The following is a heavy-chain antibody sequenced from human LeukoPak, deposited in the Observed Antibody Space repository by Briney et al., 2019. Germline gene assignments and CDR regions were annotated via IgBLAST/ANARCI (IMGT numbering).Heavy chain of an antibody. CDR2: INRDGSST. D-gene: IGHD1-14*01. J-gene: IGHJ3*02. V-gene: IGHV3-74*01. Sequence: GGSLRLSCAASGIIFSNYWMHWVRQAPEKGLVWVSRINRDGSSTSYADSVKGRFTISRDNAKNTLYLQMNSLRAEDTAVYYCARDPRRHRGAFDIWGQGTMVSVSS. CDR3: ARDPRRHRGAFDI. CDR1: GIIFSNYW.